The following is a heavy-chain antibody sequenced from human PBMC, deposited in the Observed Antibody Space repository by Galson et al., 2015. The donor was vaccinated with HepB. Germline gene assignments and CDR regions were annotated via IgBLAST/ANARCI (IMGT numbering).Heavy chain of an antibody. Sequence: SLRLSCAASGFTFSSYAMHWVRQAPGKGLEWVAVISYDGSNKYYADSEKGRFTISRDNSKNTLYLQMNSLRAEDTAVYYCARRLHTCDYWGQGTLVTVSS. CDR1: GFTFSSYA. V-gene: IGHV3-30-3*01. D-gene: IGHD4-11*01. CDR3: ARRLHTCDY. J-gene: IGHJ4*02. CDR2: ISYDGSNK.